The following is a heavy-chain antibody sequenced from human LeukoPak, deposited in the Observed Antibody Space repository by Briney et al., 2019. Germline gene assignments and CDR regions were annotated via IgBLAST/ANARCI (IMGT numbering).Heavy chain of an antibody. J-gene: IGHJ4*02. CDR2: IRYDGSNK. Sequence: GGSLRLSCAASGFTFSNYGMSWVRQAPGKGLEWVAFIRYDGSNKYYADSVKGRFTISRDNSKNTLYLQMNSLRAEDTAVYYCAKDDSSSWYAFDYWGQGTLVTVSS. V-gene: IGHV3-30*02. D-gene: IGHD6-13*01. CDR3: AKDDSSSWYAFDY. CDR1: GFTFSNYG.